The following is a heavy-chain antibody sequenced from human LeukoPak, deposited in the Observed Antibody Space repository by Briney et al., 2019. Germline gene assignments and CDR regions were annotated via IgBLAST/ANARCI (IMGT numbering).Heavy chain of an antibody. D-gene: IGHD5-24*01. CDR1: GGSISSSSYY. V-gene: IGHV4-39*02. CDR3: AREMATIVNQFDY. J-gene: IGHJ4*02. Sequence: PSETLSLTCTVSGGSISSSSYYWGWIRQPPVKGLKWIGSIYYSGSSYYNPSLKSRVTISVDTSKNQFSLKLSSVTAADTAVYYCAREMATIVNQFDYWGQGTLVTVSS. CDR2: IYYSGSS.